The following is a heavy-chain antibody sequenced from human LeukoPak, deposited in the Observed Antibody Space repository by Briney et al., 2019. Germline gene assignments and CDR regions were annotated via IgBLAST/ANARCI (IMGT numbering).Heavy chain of an antibody. V-gene: IGHV1-46*01. CDR3: ARGPETGSFDY. CDR2: FTPSGGGT. D-gene: IGHD1-26*01. Sequence: EASVKVSCKASGNMLTSDYMHWVRQAPGQGLEWMGRFTPSGGGTIYAQKFQDRVTMTRDMSTSTVYMELNSLRSEDTAVYYCARGPETGSFDYWGQGTLVTVSS. J-gene: IGHJ4*02. CDR1: GNMLTSDY.